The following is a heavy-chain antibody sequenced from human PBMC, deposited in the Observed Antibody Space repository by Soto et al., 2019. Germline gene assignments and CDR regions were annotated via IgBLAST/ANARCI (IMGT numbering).Heavy chain of an antibody. D-gene: IGHD6-13*01. J-gene: IGHJ6*02. CDR3: ARDIAAAGTEDYYYGMDV. CDR1: GYTFSNYG. Sequence: ASVKVSCKVSGYTFSNYGVNWVRQAPGQGLEWMGIINPSGGSTSYAQKFQGRVTMTRDTSTSTVYMELSSLRSEDTAVYYCARDIAAAGTEDYYYGMDVWGQGXTVTVSS. CDR2: INPSGGST. V-gene: IGHV1-46*01.